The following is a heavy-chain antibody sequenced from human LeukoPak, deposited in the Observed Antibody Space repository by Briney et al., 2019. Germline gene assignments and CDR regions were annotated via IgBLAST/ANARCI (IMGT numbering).Heavy chain of an antibody. CDR3: ARLAPYLRYYYDTKYAFDI. J-gene: IGHJ3*02. D-gene: IGHD3-22*01. CDR1: GGSFSGYY. V-gene: IGHV4-34*01. Sequence: SETLSLTCAVYGGSFSGYYWSWIRQPPGKGLEWIGEINHSGSTNYNPSLKSRVTISVDTSKSQFSLKLSSVTAADTAVYYCARLAPYLRYYYDTKYAFDIWGQGTMVTVSS. CDR2: INHSGST.